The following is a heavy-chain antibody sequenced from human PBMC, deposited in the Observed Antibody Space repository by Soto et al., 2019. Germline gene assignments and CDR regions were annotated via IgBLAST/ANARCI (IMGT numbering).Heavy chain of an antibody. D-gene: IGHD2-8*01. CDR2: IYYSGST. V-gene: IGHV4-59*01. J-gene: IGHJ4*02. Sequence: SETLSLTCTVSGGSISSYYWSWIRQPPGKGLEWIGYIYYSGSTNYNPSLKSRVTISVDTSKNQFSLKLSSVTAADTAVYYCARRSPNGFDYWGQGTLVTVSS. CDR3: ARRSPNGFDY. CDR1: GGSISSYY.